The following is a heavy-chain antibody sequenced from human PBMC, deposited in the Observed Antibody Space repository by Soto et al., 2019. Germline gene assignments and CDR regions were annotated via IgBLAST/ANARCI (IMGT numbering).Heavy chain of an antibody. CDR2: ISSDGSVK. Sequence: QVQLVESGGGVVQPGTSLRLSCAASGFTFNTYVMHWVRQAPGKGLEWVAVISSDGSVKFYADSVKGRFTISRDNSKNTLYLQMNSLRTEDTAVYYCATKEGNCYVGSCSRDSWGQGTLVTVSS. CDR3: ATKEGNCYVGSCSRDS. J-gene: IGHJ4*02. V-gene: IGHV3-30*03. CDR1: GFTFNTYV. D-gene: IGHD2-15*01.